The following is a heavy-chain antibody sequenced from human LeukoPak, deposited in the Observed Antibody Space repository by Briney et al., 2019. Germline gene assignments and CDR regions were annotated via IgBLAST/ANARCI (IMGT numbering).Heavy chain of an antibody. Sequence: ASVKVSCKASGYTFTGYYMHWVRQAPGQGLEWMGWINPNSGGTNYAQKFQGRVTMTRDTSISTIYMELSRLRSDDTAVYYCARALGSGTYYNDVFDYWGQGTLVTVSS. D-gene: IGHD3-10*01. CDR3: ARALGSGTYYNDVFDY. CDR2: INPNSGGT. J-gene: IGHJ4*02. CDR1: GYTFTGYY. V-gene: IGHV1-2*02.